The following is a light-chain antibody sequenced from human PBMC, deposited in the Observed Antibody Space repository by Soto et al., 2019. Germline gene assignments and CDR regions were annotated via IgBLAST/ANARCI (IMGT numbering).Light chain of an antibody. CDR3: QQYQSSPFP. V-gene: IGKV3-15*01. CDR1: QHVSSH. Sequence: EIVMTQSPATLSVSPGEGATLSCRANQHVSSHLAWYQHKPGQAPRLLIHAASRRAPGIPARFSGSGSGTDFTLTITSLQSEDFAVYYCQQYQSSPFPFGQGTKLEIK. J-gene: IGKJ2*01. CDR2: AAS.